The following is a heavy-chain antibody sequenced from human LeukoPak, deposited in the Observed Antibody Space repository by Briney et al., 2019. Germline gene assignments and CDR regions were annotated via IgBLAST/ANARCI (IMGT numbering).Heavy chain of an antibody. J-gene: IGHJ4*02. CDR1: GGSFSGYY. V-gene: IGHV4-59*01. D-gene: IGHD2/OR15-2a*01. Sequence: SETLSLTCAVYGGSFSGYYWSWIRQPPGKGLEWIGYIYYSGSTNYNPSLKSRVTISVDTSKNQFSLKLSSVTAADTAVYYCARAFSHANFDYWGQGTLVTVSS. CDR2: IYYSGST. CDR3: ARAFSHANFDY.